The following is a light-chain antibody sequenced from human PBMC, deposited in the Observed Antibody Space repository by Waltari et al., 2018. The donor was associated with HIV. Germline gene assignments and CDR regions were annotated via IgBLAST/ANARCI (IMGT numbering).Light chain of an antibody. Sequence: DIVMTQSPDYLAVSLGERATINCKSSQSVLYRSNNKNYLAWYQQKPGQPPKLLIYWASTRESGVPDRFSGSGSGTDFTLTISSLQAEDVAVYYCQQYYSTPPYSFGQGTKLEIK. J-gene: IGKJ2*03. CDR1: QSVLYRSNNKNY. CDR3: QQYYSTPPYS. V-gene: IGKV4-1*01. CDR2: WAS.